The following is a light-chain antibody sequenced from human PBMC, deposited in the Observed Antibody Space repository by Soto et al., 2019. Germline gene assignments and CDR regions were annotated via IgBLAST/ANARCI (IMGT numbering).Light chain of an antibody. CDR1: QSITTY. J-gene: IGKJ4*01. Sequence: DIKMTQSPSSLSASVGDRVTITCRASQSITTYLNWYQQKPGKAPRLLIYAESSLQSGVPSRFSGSGFGTDFTLTISSLQPEDFATYYCQQSYTTPPTFGGGTKVEIK. CDR2: AES. V-gene: IGKV1-39*01. CDR3: QQSYTTPPT.